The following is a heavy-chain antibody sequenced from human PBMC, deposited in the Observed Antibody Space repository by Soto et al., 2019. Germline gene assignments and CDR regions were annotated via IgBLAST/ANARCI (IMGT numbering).Heavy chain of an antibody. CDR2: IYHSGST. D-gene: IGHD3-9*01. V-gene: IGHV4-4*02. CDR1: SGSISSSNW. Sequence: SETLSLTCAVSSGSISSSNWWSWVRQPPGKGLEWIGEIYHSGSTNYNPSLKSRVTISVDKSKNQFSLKLSSVTAADTAVYYCARTYYDILTGYLDYYMDVWGKGTTVTVSS. CDR3: ARTYYDILTGYLDYYMDV. J-gene: IGHJ6*03.